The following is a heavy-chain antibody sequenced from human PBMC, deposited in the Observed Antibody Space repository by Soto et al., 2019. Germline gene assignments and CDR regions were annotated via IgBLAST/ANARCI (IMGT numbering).Heavy chain of an antibody. CDR1: GYTLTELS. Sequence: GASVKVSCKVSGYTLTELSMHWVRQAPGKGLEWMGGFDPEDGETIYAQKFQGRVTMTEDTSTDTAYMELSSLRSEDTAVYYCATSSYDSSGYYYALYDYWGQGTLVTVS. CDR2: FDPEDGET. J-gene: IGHJ4*02. CDR3: ATSSYDSSGYYYALYDY. D-gene: IGHD3-22*01. V-gene: IGHV1-24*01.